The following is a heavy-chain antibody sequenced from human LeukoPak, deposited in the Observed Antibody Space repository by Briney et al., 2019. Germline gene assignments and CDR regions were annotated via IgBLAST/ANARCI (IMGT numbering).Heavy chain of an antibody. CDR3: ARDTGIVGATDY. CDR1: GYTFTSYA. D-gene: IGHD1-26*01. Sequence: ASVNVSCKASGYTFTSYAMHWVRQAPGQRLEWMGWINAGNGNTKYSQKFQGRVTITRDTSASTAYMELSSLRSEDTAVYYCARDTGIVGATDYWGQGTLVTVSS. V-gene: IGHV1-3*01. CDR2: INAGNGNT. J-gene: IGHJ4*02.